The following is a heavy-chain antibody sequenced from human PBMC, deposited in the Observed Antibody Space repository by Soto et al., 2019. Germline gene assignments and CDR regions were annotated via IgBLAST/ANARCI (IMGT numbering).Heavy chain of an antibody. D-gene: IGHD6-19*01. Sequence: GGSLRLSCAASGFTFATYSMNWVRQAPGKGLEWVSYISDSSATRYYADSVTGRFTISRDNAKNSLYLQMNSLRDEDSALYYCARASGWYPSDAFAISGQGAPVTV. CDR1: GFTFATYS. CDR2: ISDSSATR. V-gene: IGHV3-48*02. J-gene: IGHJ3*02. CDR3: ARASGWYPSDAFAI.